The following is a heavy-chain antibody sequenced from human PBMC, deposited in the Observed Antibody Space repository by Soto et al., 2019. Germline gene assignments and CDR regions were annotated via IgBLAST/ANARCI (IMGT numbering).Heavy chain of an antibody. V-gene: IGHV3-30-3*01. D-gene: IGHD5-18*01. CDR2: ISYDGSNQ. CDR3: ARGGKGWIQLWQFCD. J-gene: IGHJ4*02. CDR1: GFTFSSYA. Sequence: QVQLVESGGGVVQPGRSLRLSCAASGFTFSSYAMHWVRQAPGKGLEWVAVISYDGSNQYYADSVKGRFTISRDNSKNKLYLQMDSLRAEDTAVYYCARGGKGWIQLWQFCDWGQGTLVTVSS.